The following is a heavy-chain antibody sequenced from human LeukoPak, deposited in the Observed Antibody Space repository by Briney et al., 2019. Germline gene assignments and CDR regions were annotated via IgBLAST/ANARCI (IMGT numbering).Heavy chain of an antibody. CDR1: GFTFSSFA. D-gene: IGHD6-6*01. CDR2: TSGRGGSR. CDR3: AKKVGLVSAPLYYFDL. Sequence: GGSLRLSCAASGFTFSSFAMSWVRQAPGKGLEWVSATSGRGGSRDYADSVKGRFTISRDNSKNTLYLQMNSLRAEDTAIYYCAKKVGLVSAPLYYFDLWGQGTLVTVSS. V-gene: IGHV3-23*01. J-gene: IGHJ4*02.